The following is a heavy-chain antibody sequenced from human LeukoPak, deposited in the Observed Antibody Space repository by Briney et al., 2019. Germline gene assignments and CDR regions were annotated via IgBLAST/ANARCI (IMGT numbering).Heavy chain of an antibody. CDR3: ARDRYFYDSSGYYYYFDY. CDR2: IYYSGST. D-gene: IGHD3-22*01. Sequence: LRLSCAASGLTFSSYAMSWIRQHPGKGLEWIGYIYYSGSTYYNPSLKSRVTISVDTSKNQFSLKLSSVTAADTAVYYCARDRYFYDSSGYYYYFDYWGQGTLVTVSS. CDR1: GLTFSSYA. J-gene: IGHJ4*02. V-gene: IGHV4-31*02.